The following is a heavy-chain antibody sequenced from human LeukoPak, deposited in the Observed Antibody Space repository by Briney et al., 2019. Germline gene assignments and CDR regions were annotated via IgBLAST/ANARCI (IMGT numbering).Heavy chain of an antibody. D-gene: IGHD5-12*01. Sequence: PGRSLRLSCAASGFTFSSYAMHWVRQAPGKGLEWGAVISYDGSNKYYADSVKGRFTISRDNSKNTLYLQMNSLRAEDTAVYYCARDFSTNSGYDRFSYYFDYWGQGTLVTVSS. CDR2: ISYDGSNK. V-gene: IGHV3-30*04. J-gene: IGHJ4*02. CDR1: GFTFSSYA. CDR3: ARDFSTNSGYDRFSYYFDY.